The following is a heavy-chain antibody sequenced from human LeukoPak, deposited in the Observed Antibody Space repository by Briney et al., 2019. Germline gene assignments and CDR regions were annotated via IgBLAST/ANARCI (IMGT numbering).Heavy chain of an antibody. CDR1: GGSISSYY. Sequence: SETLSLTCTVSGGSISSYYWSWIRQPPGKGLEWIGYIYYSGSTNYNPSLKSRVTTSVDTSKNQFSLKLSSVTAADTAVYYCARHREYYDYVWGSYRYRSGMDVWGKGTTVTISS. V-gene: IGHV4-59*01. CDR2: IYYSGST. D-gene: IGHD3-16*02. J-gene: IGHJ6*04. CDR3: ARHREYYDYVWGSYRYRSGMDV.